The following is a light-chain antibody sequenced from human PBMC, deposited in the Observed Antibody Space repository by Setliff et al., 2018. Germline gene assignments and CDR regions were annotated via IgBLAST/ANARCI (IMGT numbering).Light chain of an antibody. Sequence: QSALTQPASVSGSPGQSITISCSGTSSDVGSYDLVSWYQQHPGKAPKLIIYAVSDRPSVVSNRFSGSKSGSTASLTISGLQTEDEADYYCNAYTSGTTYVFGTGTKV. CDR3: NAYTSGTTYV. J-gene: IGLJ1*01. CDR2: AVS. V-gene: IGLV2-14*03. CDR1: SSDVGSYDL.